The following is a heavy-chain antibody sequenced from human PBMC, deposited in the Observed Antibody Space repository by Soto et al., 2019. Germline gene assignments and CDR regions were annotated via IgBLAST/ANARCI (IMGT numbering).Heavy chain of an antibody. D-gene: IGHD3-3*02. CDR1: GDSINSSNW. CDR2: ISHSGST. Sequence: SETLYLTCAVSGDSINSSNWWNWVRQPPGKGLEWIGQISHSGSTNYNPSLTSRVNKSVDKSKNHFSLKLTSVTAADTAVYYCXARHFWSGPWTETRLDYWGQGTLVTVSS. CDR3: XARHFWSGPWTETRLDY. V-gene: IGHV4-4*02. J-gene: IGHJ4*02.